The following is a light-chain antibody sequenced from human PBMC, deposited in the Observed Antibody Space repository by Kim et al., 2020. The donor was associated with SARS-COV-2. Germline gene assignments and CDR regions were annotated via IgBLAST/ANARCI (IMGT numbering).Light chain of an antibody. CDR3: QQYNNWPRT. CDR1: QSVSSN. V-gene: IGKV3-15*01. J-gene: IGKJ1*01. CDR2: GAS. Sequence: EIVMTQSPATLSVSPGERATLSCRASQSVSSNLVWYQQKPGQAPRLLIYGASTRATGFPARFSGSGSGTEFTLTITSLRSEDFAVYYCQQYNNWPRTFGQGTKVDIK.